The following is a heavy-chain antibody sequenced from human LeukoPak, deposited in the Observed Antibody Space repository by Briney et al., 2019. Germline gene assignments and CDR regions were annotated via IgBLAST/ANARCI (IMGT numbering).Heavy chain of an antibody. D-gene: IGHD3-22*01. V-gene: IGHV1-2*02. Sequence: ASVKVSCKASGYTFTSYGISWVRQAPGQGLEWMGWINPNSGGTNYAQKFQGRVTMTRDTSISTAYMELSRLRSDDTAVYYCARDRTDSSGYYYYYYGMDVWGQGTTVTVSS. CDR2: INPNSGGT. CDR1: GYTFTSYG. CDR3: ARDRTDSSGYYYYYYGMDV. J-gene: IGHJ6*02.